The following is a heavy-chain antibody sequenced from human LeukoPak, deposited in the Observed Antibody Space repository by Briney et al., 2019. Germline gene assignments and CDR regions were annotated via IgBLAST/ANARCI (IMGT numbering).Heavy chain of an antibody. J-gene: IGHJ4*02. CDR2: ISPTGSAT. V-gene: IGHV3-74*01. CDR1: GFSFSGHW. CDR3: ARGPNSNWSGLDF. Sequence: GGSLRLSCIASGFSFSGHWMHWARQLPGKGLVWVSRISPTGSATSYADSVKGRFTVSRDNAKNTLYLQVNNLRAEDTAVYYCARGPNSNWSGLDFWGQGTLLTVSS. D-gene: IGHD6-6*01.